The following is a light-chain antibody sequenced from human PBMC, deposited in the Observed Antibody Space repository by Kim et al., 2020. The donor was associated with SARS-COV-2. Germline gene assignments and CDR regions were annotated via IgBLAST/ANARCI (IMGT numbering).Light chain of an antibody. CDR2: LNSDGSH. CDR1: SGHSSYA. V-gene: IGLV4-69*01. J-gene: IGLJ3*02. CDR3: QTWGTGMV. Sequence: QLVLTQSPSASASLGASVKLTCTLSSGHSSYAIAWHQQQPEKGPRYLMKLNSDGSHSKGDGIPDRFSGSSSGAVRYLTISSLQSEDEADYYCQTWGTGMVFGGGTQLTVL.